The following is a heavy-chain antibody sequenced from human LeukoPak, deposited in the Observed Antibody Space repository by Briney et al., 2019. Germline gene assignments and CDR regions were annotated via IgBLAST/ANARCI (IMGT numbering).Heavy chain of an antibody. Sequence: ASVKVSCKASGYTFTSYYMHWVRQAPGQGLEWMGWMNPNSGNTGYAQKFQGRVTMTSNASITTAYVELSSLTSEDTAVYYCARGQYYGSGSYSIDYWGQGTLVTVSS. CDR3: ARGQYYGSGSYSIDY. CDR1: GYTFTSYY. V-gene: IGHV1-8*02. J-gene: IGHJ4*02. D-gene: IGHD3-10*01. CDR2: MNPNSGNT.